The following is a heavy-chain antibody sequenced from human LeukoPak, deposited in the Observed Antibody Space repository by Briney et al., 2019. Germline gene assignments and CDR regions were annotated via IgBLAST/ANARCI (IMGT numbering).Heavy chain of an antibody. D-gene: IGHD2-21*01. J-gene: IGHJ5*02. Sequence: HGESLKISCKGSGYSFTNYWIGWVRQMPGKGLEWMGMIYPGDSDTRYSPSFQGQVTISADKSISTAYLQWSSLEASDTAMYFCARHGSSYCEPRYNWFDPWGQGTLVTVSS. CDR2: IYPGDSDT. V-gene: IGHV5-51*01. CDR1: GYSFTNYW. CDR3: ARHGSSYCEPRYNWFDP.